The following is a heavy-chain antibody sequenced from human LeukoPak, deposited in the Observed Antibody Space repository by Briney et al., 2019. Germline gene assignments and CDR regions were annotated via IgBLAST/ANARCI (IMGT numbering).Heavy chain of an antibody. Sequence: PGRSLRLSCAASGFTFSSYGMHWVRQAPGKGLEWVAFIRYDGSNKYYADSVKGRFTISRDNSKNTLYLQMNSLRAEDTAVYYCAKDPIVVVPTPSYYFDYWGQGTLVTVSS. CDR1: GFTFSSYG. V-gene: IGHV3-30*02. CDR2: IRYDGSNK. D-gene: IGHD2-2*01. CDR3: AKDPIVVVPTPSYYFDY. J-gene: IGHJ4*02.